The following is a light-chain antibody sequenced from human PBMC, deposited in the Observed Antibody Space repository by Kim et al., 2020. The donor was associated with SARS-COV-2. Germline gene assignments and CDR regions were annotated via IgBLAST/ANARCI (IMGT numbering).Light chain of an antibody. Sequence: GQKVSISCSGSSSNIGGSGVSWYQHRPGTVPKRLIYGNTERPSGIPDRFSGSKSGTSATLDITGLQTGDEADYYCGVWDNSLATYFFGPGTKVTVL. CDR2: GNT. V-gene: IGLV1-51*01. CDR3: GVWDNSLATYF. J-gene: IGLJ1*01. CDR1: SSNIGGSG.